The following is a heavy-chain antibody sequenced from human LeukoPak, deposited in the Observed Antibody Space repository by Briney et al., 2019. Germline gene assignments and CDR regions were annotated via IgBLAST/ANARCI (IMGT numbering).Heavy chain of an antibody. Sequence: SETQSLTCAVYGGSFSGYYWSWIRQPPGKGLEWIGEINHSGSTNYNPSLKSRVTISVDTSKNQFSLKLSSVTAADTAVYYCARGRGSSWYRDFQHWGQGTLVTVSS. CDR3: ARGRGSSWYRDFQH. J-gene: IGHJ1*01. CDR1: GGSFSGYY. V-gene: IGHV4-34*01. D-gene: IGHD6-13*01. CDR2: INHSGST.